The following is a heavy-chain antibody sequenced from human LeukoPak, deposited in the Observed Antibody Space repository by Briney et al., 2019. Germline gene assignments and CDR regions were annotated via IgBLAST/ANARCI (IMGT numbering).Heavy chain of an antibody. V-gene: IGHV3-74*01. CDR3: ASSPNTVATTDY. Sequence: PGGSLRLSCAASGLTFSNFWMHWVRQTPEKGLVWVSRFNPDGSDTIYADSVKGRFTISRDNAKNTLYLHMNSLRVEDTAVYYCASSPNTVATTDYWGQGTLVTVSS. J-gene: IGHJ4*02. CDR1: GLTFSNFW. D-gene: IGHD4-17*01. CDR2: FNPDGSDT.